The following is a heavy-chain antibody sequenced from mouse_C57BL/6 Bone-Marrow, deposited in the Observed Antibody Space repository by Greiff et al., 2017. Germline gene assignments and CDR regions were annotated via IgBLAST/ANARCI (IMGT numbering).Heavy chain of an antibody. CDR1: GYTFTDYN. CDR3: TRGVKTGTRFAY. J-gene: IGHJ3*01. Sequence: EVQLQESGPELVKPGASVKMSCTASGYTFTDYNMHWVKQSHGKSLEWIGYINPNNGGTSYNQKFKGKATLTVNKSSSTAYMELRSQTSEDSAVYYCTRGVKTGTRFAYRGQGTLVTVSA. D-gene: IGHD4-1*01. V-gene: IGHV1-22*01. CDR2: INPNNGGT.